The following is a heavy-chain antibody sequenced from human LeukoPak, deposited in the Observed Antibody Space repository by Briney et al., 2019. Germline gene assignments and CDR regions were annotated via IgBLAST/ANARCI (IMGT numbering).Heavy chain of an antibody. V-gene: IGHV3-7*01. J-gene: IGHJ4*02. CDR1: GFTFGTSW. Sequence: GGSLRLSCGVSGFTFGTSWMNWVRQAPGKGLEWVASMDGDGGHIYHAGSVKGRFTISRDNAKNPLYLQLNSLRAEDTAVYYCARDRGYSAFDFWGQGTLVTVSS. CDR3: ARDRGYSAFDF. D-gene: IGHD5-18*01. CDR2: MDGDGGHI.